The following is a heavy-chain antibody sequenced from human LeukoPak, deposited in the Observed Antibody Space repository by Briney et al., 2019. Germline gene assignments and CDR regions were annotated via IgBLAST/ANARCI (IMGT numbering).Heavy chain of an antibody. CDR3: ARRRDYDHFDY. J-gene: IGHJ4*02. CDR2: IYPGDSDI. D-gene: IGHD3-22*01. V-gene: IGHV5-51*01. CDR1: GYSFTSYW. Sequence: GESLRISCKGSGYSFTSYWIGWVRQIPGKGLEWMGIIYPGDSDIRYSPSFQGQVTISADKSISTAYLQWSSLKASDTAMYYCARRRDYDHFDYWGQGTLVTVSS.